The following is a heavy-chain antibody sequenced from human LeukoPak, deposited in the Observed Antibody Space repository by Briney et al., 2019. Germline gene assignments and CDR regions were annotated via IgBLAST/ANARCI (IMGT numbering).Heavy chain of an antibody. CDR1: GGSISSYY. D-gene: IGHD2-2*01. J-gene: IGHJ2*01. Sequence: PSETLSLTCTVSGGSISSYYWSWIRQPPGKGLEWIGYIYHSGSTNYNPSLKSRVTISVDTSKNQFSLKLSSVTAADTAVYYCARAGGSSWYFDLWGRGTLVTVSS. CDR3: ARAGGSSWYFDL. V-gene: IGHV4-59*01. CDR2: IYHSGST.